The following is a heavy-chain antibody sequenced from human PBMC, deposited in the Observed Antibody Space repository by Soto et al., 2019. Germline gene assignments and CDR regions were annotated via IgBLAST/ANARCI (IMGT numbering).Heavy chain of an antibody. CDR2: IRSKAYGGTT. CDR3: TAGKLYPSLDFDY. CDR1: GFTFNDYT. V-gene: IGHV3-49*04. Sequence: GGSLRLSCTASGFTFNDYTLSWVRQARGKGLEWVGFIRSKAYGGTTEYAASVKGRFTISRDDSKSIAYLQMNSLKTEDTAVYYCTAGKLYPSLDFDYWGQGTLVTVSS. D-gene: IGHD2-8*01. J-gene: IGHJ4*02.